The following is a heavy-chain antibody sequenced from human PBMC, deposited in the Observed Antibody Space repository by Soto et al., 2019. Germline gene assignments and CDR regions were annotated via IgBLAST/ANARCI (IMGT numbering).Heavy chain of an antibody. V-gene: IGHV1-18*01. Sequence: ASVKVSCKVSGYTFTSYGISWVRQAPGQGLEWMGWISAYNGNTNYAQKLQGRVTMTTDTSTSTAYMELRSLRSDDTAVYYCARLEIAARFRDRNIYYYYHMDVWGKGTTVTVSS. CDR1: GYTFTSYG. CDR2: ISAYNGNT. CDR3: ARLEIAARFRDRNIYYYYHMDV. J-gene: IGHJ6*03. D-gene: IGHD6-6*01.